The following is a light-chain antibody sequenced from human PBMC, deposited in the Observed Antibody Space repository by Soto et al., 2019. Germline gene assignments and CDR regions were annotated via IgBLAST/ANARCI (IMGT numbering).Light chain of an antibody. CDR2: DVS. J-gene: IGLJ1*01. Sequence: QSVLTQPASVSGSPAQSLTISCAGTSSDVGGYNYVSWYQQHPGKAPKLMIYDVSNRPSGVSNRFSGSKSGNTASLTISGLQAEDEADYYCSSYTSSSPYVFGTGTKATVL. CDR1: SSDVGGYNY. CDR3: SSYTSSSPYV. V-gene: IGLV2-14*01.